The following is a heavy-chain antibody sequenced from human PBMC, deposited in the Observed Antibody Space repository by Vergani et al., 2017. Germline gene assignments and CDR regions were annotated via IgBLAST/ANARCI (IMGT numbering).Heavy chain of an antibody. CDR1: ESSFISNE. Sequence: EVMLVQSGAEVKKPGESLKISCKYSESSFISNEIAWVRQMSGKGLQWMGNINPIDSKIAYSPSFQGQAIMSLDKSITTAYLQWRSLKASDTAIYYCTRHVPCADGACLHWDHWGQGTQVTVS. J-gene: IGHJ4*02. V-gene: IGHV5-51*01. CDR2: INPIDSKI. CDR3: TRHVPCADGACLHWDH. D-gene: IGHD3/OR15-3a*01.